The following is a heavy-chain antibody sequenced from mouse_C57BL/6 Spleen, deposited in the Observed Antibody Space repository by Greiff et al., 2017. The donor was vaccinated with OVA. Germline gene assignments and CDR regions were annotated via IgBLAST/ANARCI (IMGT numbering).Heavy chain of an antibody. J-gene: IGHJ2*01. V-gene: IGHV1-80*01. CDR1: GYAFSSYW. Sequence: VQGVESGAELVKPGASVKISCKASGYAFSSYWMNWVKQRPGKGLEWIGQIYPGDGDTNYNGKFKGKATLTADKSSSTAYMQLSSLTSEDSAVYFCARSPYYYGSSYYFDYWGQGTTLTVSS. CDR2: IYPGDGDT. D-gene: IGHD1-1*01. CDR3: ARSPYYYGSSYYFDY.